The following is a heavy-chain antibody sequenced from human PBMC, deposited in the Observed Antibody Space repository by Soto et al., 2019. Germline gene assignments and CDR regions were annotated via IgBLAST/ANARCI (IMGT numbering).Heavy chain of an antibody. CDR1: GFTFSNAW. J-gene: IGHJ6*02. CDR2: IKSKTDGGTT. CDR3: TTEGRFLEWLSPNGGYYYGMDV. V-gene: IGHV3-15*07. D-gene: IGHD3-3*01. Sequence: PGGSLRLSCAASGFTFSNAWMNWVRQAPGKGLEWVGRIKSKTDGGTTDYAAPVKGRFTISRDDSKKTLYLQMNSLKTENTAEYYCTTEGRFLEWLSPNGGYYYGMDVWGQGTTVTVYS.